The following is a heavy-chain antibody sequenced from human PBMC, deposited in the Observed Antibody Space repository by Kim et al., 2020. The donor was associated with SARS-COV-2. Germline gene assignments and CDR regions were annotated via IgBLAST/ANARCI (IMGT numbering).Heavy chain of an antibody. CDR2: ISGSGGST. V-gene: IGHV3-23*01. D-gene: IGHD3-3*02. CDR3: AKGFYSIPFSFGYYGMDV. J-gene: IGHJ6*02. Sequence: GGSLRLSCAASGFTFSSYAMSWVRQAPGKGLEWVSAISGSGGSTYYADSVKGRFTISRDNSKNTLYLQMNSLRAEDTAVYYCAKGFYSIPFSFGYYGMDVWGQGTTVTVSS. CDR1: GFTFSSYA.